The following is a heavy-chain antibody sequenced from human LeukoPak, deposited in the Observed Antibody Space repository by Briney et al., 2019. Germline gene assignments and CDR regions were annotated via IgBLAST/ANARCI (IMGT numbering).Heavy chain of an antibody. CDR1: GFTFDDYA. CDR2: ISGDGGST. J-gene: IGHJ4*02. Sequence: GGSLRLSCAASGFTFDDYAMHWVRQAPGKGLEWVSLISGDGGSTYYADSVKGRFTISRDNSKNTLYLQMNSLRAEDTAMYYCAKDGIVVSYFDYWGQGTLVTVSS. V-gene: IGHV3-43*02. CDR3: AKDGIVVSYFDY. D-gene: IGHD3-22*01.